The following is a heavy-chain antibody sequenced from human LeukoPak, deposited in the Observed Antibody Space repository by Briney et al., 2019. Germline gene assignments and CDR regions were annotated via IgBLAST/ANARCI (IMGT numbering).Heavy chain of an antibody. CDR1: GFTFSNYS. CDR2: TSSSSSYI. CDR3: ARRDPTLAALGAFDI. Sequence: GGSLRLSCAASGFTFSNYSMNWARQAPGKGLEWVSSTSSSSSYIYYADSVKGRFTISRDNAKNSLYLQMNSLRAEDTAVYYCARRDPTLAALGAFDIWGQGTMVTVSS. V-gene: IGHV3-21*01. J-gene: IGHJ3*02. D-gene: IGHD4-23*01.